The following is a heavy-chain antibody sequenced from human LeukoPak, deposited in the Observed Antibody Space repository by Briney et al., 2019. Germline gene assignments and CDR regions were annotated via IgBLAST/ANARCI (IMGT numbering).Heavy chain of an antibody. D-gene: IGHD6-19*01. V-gene: IGHV3-9*01. CDR2: ISWNSGSI. J-gene: IGHJ4*02. Sequence: PGGTLRLSCAASGFTFDDYAMHWVRQAPGKGLEWVSGISWNSGSIGYADSVKGRFTISRDNAKNSLYLQMNSLRAEDTALYYCAKIAVADPFDYWGQGTLVTVSS. CDR3: AKIAVADPFDY. CDR1: GFTFDDYA.